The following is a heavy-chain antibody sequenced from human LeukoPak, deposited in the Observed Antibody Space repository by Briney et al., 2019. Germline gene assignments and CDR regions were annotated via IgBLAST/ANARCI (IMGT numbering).Heavy chain of an antibody. CDR3: ARSRRDNYYYYYGTDV. V-gene: IGHV3-48*03. D-gene: IGHD5-24*01. Sequence: GGGLRLSCAASAFTFCSSEMMWGTRAPRGGLESVSHISSSDTTIHYADSVKGRFPNSRDNARNSLYLQMNRLRAEDTAVYYCARSRRDNYYYYYGTDVWGQGTTVTVSS. J-gene: IGHJ6*02. CDR1: AFTFCSSE. CDR2: ISSSDTTI.